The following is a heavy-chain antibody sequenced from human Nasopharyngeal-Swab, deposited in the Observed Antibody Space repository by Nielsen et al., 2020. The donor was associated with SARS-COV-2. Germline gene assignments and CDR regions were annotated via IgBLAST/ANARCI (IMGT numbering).Heavy chain of an antibody. J-gene: IGHJ6*02. CDR2: IKSKTDGGTT. CDR3: AREPPATYYYDSSGYPKSSYYYGMDV. Sequence: GGSLRLSCAASGFTFSNAWMSWVRQAPGKGLEWVGRIKSKTDGGTTDYAAPVKGRFTISRDDSKNTLYLQMNSLKTEDTAVYYCAREPPATYYYDSSGYPKSSYYYGMDVWGQGTTVTVSS. D-gene: IGHD3-22*01. V-gene: IGHV3-15*01. CDR1: GFTFSNAW.